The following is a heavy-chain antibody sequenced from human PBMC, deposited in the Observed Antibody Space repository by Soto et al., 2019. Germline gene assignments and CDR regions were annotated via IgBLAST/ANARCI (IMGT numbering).Heavy chain of an antibody. CDR3: ARGASYDGSGHYLRLVFDY. CDR1: GFAFDVHS. CDR2: RTRHLVSI. Sequence: GGSLRLSCEASGFAFDVHSMNWVRQVPGRGMERGASRTRHLVSISSAHAVRGRFTFCRDKANKSVYLLLSGLRDEDRAVYYRARGASYDGSGHYLRLVFDYWAPGALVTVCS. J-gene: IGHJ4*02. D-gene: IGHD3-22*01. V-gene: IGHV3-21*01.